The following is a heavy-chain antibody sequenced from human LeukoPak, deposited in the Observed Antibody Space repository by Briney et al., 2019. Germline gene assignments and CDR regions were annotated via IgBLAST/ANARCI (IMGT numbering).Heavy chain of an antibody. D-gene: IGHD6-13*01. CDR1: GFTFDDYA. Sequence: RPGGSLRLSCAASGFTFDDYAMHWVRQAPGKGLEWVSLISGDGGSTYYADSVKGRFTISRDNAKNSLYLQMNSLRAEDTAVYYCARDQSSSWSYYYYGMDVWGQGTTVTVSS. CDR2: ISGDGGST. V-gene: IGHV3-43*02. J-gene: IGHJ6*02. CDR3: ARDQSSSWSYYYYGMDV.